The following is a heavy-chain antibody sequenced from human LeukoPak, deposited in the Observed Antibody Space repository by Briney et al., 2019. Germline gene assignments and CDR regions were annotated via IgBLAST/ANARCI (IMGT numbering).Heavy chain of an antibody. V-gene: IGHV4-59*01. J-gene: IGHJ4*02. D-gene: IGHD3-22*01. CDR3: ARGYYDSSGYSFDY. CDR1: GGSISSYY. Sequence: SETLSLTCTVSGGSISSYYWSWIRQPPGKGLEWIGYIYYSGSTNYNPSLKSRVTISVDTSKNQFSLKLSSVTAADTAVYYCARGYYDSSGYSFDYWGQGTLVTVSS. CDR2: IYYSGST.